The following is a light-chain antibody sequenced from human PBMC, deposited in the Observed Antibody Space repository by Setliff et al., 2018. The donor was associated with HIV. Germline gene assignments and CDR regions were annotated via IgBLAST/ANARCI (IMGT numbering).Light chain of an antibody. CDR3: ATWDDSLNGHVV. CDR1: SSSIGSNT. J-gene: IGLJ2*01. Sequence: QSVLTQPPSASETPGQRVTISCSGSSSSIGSNTVNWYQQLPGTAPKLLIYSNNQRPSGVPDRFSGSKSGTTASLAISGLQSEDEADYYCATWDDSLNGHVVFGGGTK. CDR2: SNN. V-gene: IGLV1-44*01.